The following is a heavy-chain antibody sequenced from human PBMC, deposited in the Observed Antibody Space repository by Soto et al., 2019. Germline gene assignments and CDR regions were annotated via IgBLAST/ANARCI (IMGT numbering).Heavy chain of an antibody. J-gene: IGHJ4*02. CDR2: IYYSGST. Sequence: SETLSLTCTVSGGSISSSSYYWGWIRQPPGKGLEWIGSIYYSGSTYYNQSLKSRVTISVDTSKNQYSLKLSSVTAADTAVYYCARGGTYYYDSSRFDYWGQGTLVTVSS. V-gene: IGHV4-39*01. CDR3: ARGGTYYYDSSRFDY. CDR1: GGSISSSSYY. D-gene: IGHD3-22*01.